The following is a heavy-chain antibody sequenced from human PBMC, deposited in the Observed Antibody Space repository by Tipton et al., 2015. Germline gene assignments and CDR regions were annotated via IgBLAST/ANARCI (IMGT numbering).Heavy chain of an antibody. Sequence: TLSLTCTVSGGAVSSGSYYWSWIRQPPGKGLEWIVYIYYIGSTNYNPSHKSRVTISADTSKNQFSLRLSSVTAADTAVYYCSRTGAPPDAFEICGQAAMVEVSS. CDR3: SRTGAPPDAFEI. CDR2: IYYIGST. D-gene: IGHD2-8*02. CDR1: GGAVSSGSYY. V-gene: IGHV4-61*01. J-gene: IGHJ3*02.